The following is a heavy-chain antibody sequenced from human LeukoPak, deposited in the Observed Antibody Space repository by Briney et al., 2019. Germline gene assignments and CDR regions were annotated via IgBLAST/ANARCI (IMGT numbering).Heavy chain of an antibody. V-gene: IGHV1-18*01. D-gene: IGHD3-3*01. CDR1: GYTFTSYG. J-gene: IGHJ6*03. CDR3: ARVNRYDFWSGYYMGYYYYYMDV. CDR2: ISAYNGNT. Sequence: GASVKVSCKASGYTFTSYGISWVRQAPGQGLEWMGWISAYNGNTNYAQKLQGRVTMTTDTSTSTAYMEVRSLRSDDTAVYYCARVNRYDFWSGYYMGYYYYYMDVWGKGTTVTVSS.